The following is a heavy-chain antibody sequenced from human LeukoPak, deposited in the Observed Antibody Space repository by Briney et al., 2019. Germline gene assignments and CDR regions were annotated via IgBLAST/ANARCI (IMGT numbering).Heavy chain of an antibody. V-gene: IGHV4-39*01. CDR1: GFTFSSYA. CDR3: ARIWKANYYYYYYMDV. J-gene: IGHJ6*03. CDR2: IYYSGST. D-gene: IGHD1-1*01. Sequence: GSLRLSCAASGFTFSSYAMSWVRQAPGKGLEWIGSIYYSGSTYYNPSLKSRVTISVDTSKNQFSLKLSSVTAADTAVYYCARIWKANYYYYYYMDVWGKGTTVTVSS.